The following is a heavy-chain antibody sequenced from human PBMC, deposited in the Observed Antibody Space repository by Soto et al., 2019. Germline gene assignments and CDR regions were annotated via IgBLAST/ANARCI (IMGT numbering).Heavy chain of an antibody. J-gene: IGHJ4*02. D-gene: IGHD6-13*01. CDR2: ISYEGTEE. CDR1: GFTFSSFG. V-gene: IGHV3-30*03. CDR3: ARDPGIAAAGTPYYFDY. Sequence: GGSLRLSCAASGFTFSSFGMHWVRQAPGKGLEWVASISYEGTEEYYADSVKGRFTISRDNSKNTLYLQMNSLRAEDTAVYYCARDPGIAAAGTPYYFDYWGQGTLVTVSS.